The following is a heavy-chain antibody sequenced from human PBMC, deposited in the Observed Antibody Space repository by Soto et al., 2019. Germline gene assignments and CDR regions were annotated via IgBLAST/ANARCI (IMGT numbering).Heavy chain of an antibody. CDR2: ISSTSNTI. CDR3: VRAKYNGDYIYYYYGLDV. V-gene: IGHV3-48*02. Sequence: QPGGSLRLSCAASGFTFSSYSMNWVRQAPGKGLEWVSYISSTSNTIYYADSVKGRFTVSRDNAENSLYLQMNSLRDEDTAVYYCVRAKYNGDYIYYYYGLDVWGLGTTVTVSS. CDR1: GFTFSSYS. D-gene: IGHD4-4*01. J-gene: IGHJ6*02.